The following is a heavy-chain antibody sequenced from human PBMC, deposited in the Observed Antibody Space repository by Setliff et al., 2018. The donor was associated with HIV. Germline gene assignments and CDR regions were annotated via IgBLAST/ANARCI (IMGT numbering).Heavy chain of an antibody. V-gene: IGHV3-30*04. CDR1: EFTFSSYA. CDR3: ARDQLAMVRRNGMDV. Sequence: LRLSCEASEFTFSSYAMHWVRQAPGKGLEWVAVISYDGSNEYYADSVKGRFTISRDNSKNTLYVQMNSLRVEDTAVYYCARDQLAMVRRNGMDVWGQGTTVTVSS. CDR2: ISYDGSNE. J-gene: IGHJ6*02. D-gene: IGHD3-10*01.